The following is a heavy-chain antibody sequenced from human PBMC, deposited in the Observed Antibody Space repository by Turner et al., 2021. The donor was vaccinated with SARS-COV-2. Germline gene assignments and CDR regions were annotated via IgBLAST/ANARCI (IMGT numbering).Heavy chain of an antibody. Sequence: QVQLVQSGAEVKKPGASVKVSCNASGYTFTSYDNSWVRQAPGQGLEWMGWISAYNGNTNYAQKLQGRVTMTTDTSTSTAYMELRSLRSDDTAVYYCARDRIAAAGTGWFDPWGQGTLVTVPS. J-gene: IGHJ5*02. CDR1: GYTFTSYD. D-gene: IGHD6-13*01. CDR2: ISAYNGNT. CDR3: ARDRIAAAGTGWFDP. V-gene: IGHV1-18*01.